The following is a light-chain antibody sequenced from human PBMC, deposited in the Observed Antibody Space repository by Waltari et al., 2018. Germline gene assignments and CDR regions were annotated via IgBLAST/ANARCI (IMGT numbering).Light chain of an antibody. Sequence: VVLTQSPATLSLSPGERATLTCMATQIINNNLAWYQQRPGQAPRLLMFDASKRATGIPARFGGSGSGTDFTLTISSLEPEDFAVYYCQQRSSWPLYTFGPGTKLEIK. CDR3: QQRSSWPLYT. CDR2: DAS. CDR1: QIINNN. J-gene: IGKJ2*01. V-gene: IGKV3-11*01.